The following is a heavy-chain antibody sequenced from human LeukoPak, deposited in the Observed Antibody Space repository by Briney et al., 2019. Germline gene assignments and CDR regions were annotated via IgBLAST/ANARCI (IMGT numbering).Heavy chain of an antibody. CDR2: IKSKTDGGTT. J-gene: IGHJ4*02. D-gene: IGHD3-22*01. Sequence: GGSLRLSCAASGFTFSNAWMSWVRQAPGKGLEWVGRIKSKTDGGTTDYAAPVKGRFTISRDDSKNTPYLQMNSLKTEDTAVYYCTPSSGYYPYYFDYWGQGTLVTVSS. CDR1: GFTFSNAW. V-gene: IGHV3-15*01. CDR3: TPSSGYYPYYFDY.